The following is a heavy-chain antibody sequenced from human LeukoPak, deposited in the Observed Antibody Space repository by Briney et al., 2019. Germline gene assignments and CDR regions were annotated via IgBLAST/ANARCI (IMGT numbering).Heavy chain of an antibody. V-gene: IGHV3-64D*06. CDR1: GFTFSRYP. Sequence: GGSLRLSCSASGFTFSRYPMHWVRQAPGKGLEYVSAISGNGGSTYYADPVKGRFTISRDNSKNTLYLQMTSLRTEDTAVYYCAREGSRRNWFDPWGQGTLVTVSS. CDR3: AREGSRRNWFDP. CDR2: ISGNGGST. J-gene: IGHJ5*02. D-gene: IGHD2-2*01.